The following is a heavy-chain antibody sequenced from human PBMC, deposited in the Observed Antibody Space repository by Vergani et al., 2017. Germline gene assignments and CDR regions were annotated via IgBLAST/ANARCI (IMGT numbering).Heavy chain of an antibody. J-gene: IGHJ4*02. CDR2: IIPIFGTA. D-gene: IGHD6-19*01. CDR3: ARDQLAVAGTTPEGY. V-gene: IGHV1-69*13. CDR1: GGTFSSYA. Sequence: QVQLVQSGAEVKKPGSSVKVSCKASGGTFSSYAISWVRQAPGQGLEWIGRIIPIFGTANYAQKFQGRVTITADESTSTAYMELSSLRSEDTAVYYCARDQLAVAGTTPEGYWGQGTLVTVSS.